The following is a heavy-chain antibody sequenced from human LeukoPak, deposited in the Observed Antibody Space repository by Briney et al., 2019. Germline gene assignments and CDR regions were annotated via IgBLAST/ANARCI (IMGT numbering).Heavy chain of an antibody. D-gene: IGHD1-26*01. CDR3: ATYSGSYSSDFDY. V-gene: IGHV1-18*01. Sequence: GASVKVSCKASGYTFTSYAISWVRQAPGQGLEWMGWISGYNGNTKYAQKVQGRVTMTTDTSTSTAYMELRSLRSDDTAVYYCATYSGSYSSDFDYWGQGTLVTVSS. CDR1: GYTFTSYA. CDR2: ISGYNGNT. J-gene: IGHJ4*02.